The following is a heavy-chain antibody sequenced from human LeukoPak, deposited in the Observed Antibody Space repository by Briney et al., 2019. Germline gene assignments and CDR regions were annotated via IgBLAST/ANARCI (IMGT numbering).Heavy chain of an antibody. D-gene: IGHD3-10*01. Sequence: GGSLRLSCAGSGFSFSDYGMSWVRQPPGKGLEWVSGLSYRGDSTYYADSVKGRFTISRDNSKNTLYLQMNSLRAEDTAVYYCARVTYGSGTYGAFDYWGQGTLVTVSS. CDR3: ARVTYGSGTYGAFDY. CDR1: GFSFSDYG. CDR2: LSYRGDST. J-gene: IGHJ4*02. V-gene: IGHV3-23*01.